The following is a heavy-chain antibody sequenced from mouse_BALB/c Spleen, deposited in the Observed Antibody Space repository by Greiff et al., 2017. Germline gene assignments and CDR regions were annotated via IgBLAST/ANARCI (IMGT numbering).Heavy chain of an antibody. J-gene: IGHJ4*01. Sequence: VQLQQSGPELVKPGASVRISCKASGYTFTSYYIHWVKQRPGQGLEWIGWIYPGNVNTKYNEKFKGKATLTADKSSSTAYMQLSSLTSEDSAVYFCAREGVGYYAMDYWGQGTSVTVSS. CDR2: IYPGNVNT. CDR3: AREGVGYYAMDY. V-gene: IGHV1S56*01. CDR1: GYTFTSYY.